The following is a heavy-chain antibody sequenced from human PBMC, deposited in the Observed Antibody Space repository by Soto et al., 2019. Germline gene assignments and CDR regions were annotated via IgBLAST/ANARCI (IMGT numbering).Heavy chain of an antibody. J-gene: IGHJ5*02. D-gene: IGHD2-15*01. CDR1: GGSISSYY. Sequence: SETLSLTCIVSGGSISSYYWSWIRQPPGKGLEWIGYIYYSGSTNYNPSLKSRVTISVDTSKNQFSLKLSSVTAADTAVYYCARGGIVVRSWFDPWGQGTLVTVSS. CDR2: IYYSGST. CDR3: ARGGIVVRSWFDP. V-gene: IGHV4-59*01.